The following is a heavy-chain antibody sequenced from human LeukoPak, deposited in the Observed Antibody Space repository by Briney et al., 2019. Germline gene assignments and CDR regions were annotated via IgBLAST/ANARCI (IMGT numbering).Heavy chain of an antibody. V-gene: IGHV5-51*01. CDR1: GYSFTSYW. J-gene: IGHJ4*02. Sequence: GESLKISCKGSGYSFTSYWIGWVRQMPGKGLEWMGIIYPGDSDTRYSPSFHDQVTISADKSISTAYLQWSSLKASDTAMYYCARRLRGYCSSTSCWIFDYWGQGTLVTVSS. CDR2: IYPGDSDT. D-gene: IGHD2-2*03. CDR3: ARRLRGYCSSTSCWIFDY.